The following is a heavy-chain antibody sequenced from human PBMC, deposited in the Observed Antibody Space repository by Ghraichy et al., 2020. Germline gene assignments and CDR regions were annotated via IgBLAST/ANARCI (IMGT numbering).Heavy chain of an antibody. CDR3: ARDRRGGGRATSY. CDR2: ISSSSSYI. J-gene: IGHJ4*02. CDR1: GFTFSSYS. D-gene: IGHD1-26*01. Sequence: GGSLRLSCAASGFTFSSYSMNWVRQAPGKGLEWVSSISSSSSYIYYADSVKGRFTISRDNAKNSLYLQMNSLRAEDTAVYYCARDRRGGGRATSYWGQGTLVTVSS. V-gene: IGHV3-21*01.